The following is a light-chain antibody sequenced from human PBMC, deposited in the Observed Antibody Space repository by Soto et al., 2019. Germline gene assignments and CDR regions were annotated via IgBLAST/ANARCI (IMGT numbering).Light chain of an antibody. Sequence: QSVLTQPPSASGTPGQRVTISCSGSSSNIGSNTVNWYQQLPGTAPKLLIYSDNQRPSGVPDRFSGSKSGTSASLAISGLQSEDEADYYCATWDDSLNGRGVFGGGTKVTAL. CDR1: SSNIGSNT. J-gene: IGLJ2*01. CDR3: ATWDDSLNGRGV. V-gene: IGLV1-44*01. CDR2: SDN.